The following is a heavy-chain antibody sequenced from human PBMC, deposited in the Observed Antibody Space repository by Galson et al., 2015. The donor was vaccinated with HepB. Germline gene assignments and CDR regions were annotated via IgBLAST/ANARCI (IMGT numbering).Heavy chain of an antibody. CDR2: IGTAGDP. CDR1: GFTFSNYD. V-gene: IGHV3-13*05. Sequence: SLRLSCAASGFTFSNYDMHWVRQVAGKGPEWVSAIGTAGDPYYPGSVKGRFSISRDNAKNSLYLQMNSLTAGDTAVYYCARGRPNYYGSGSYSTPPPPFDYWGQGTLVTVSS. J-gene: IGHJ4*02. CDR3: ARGRPNYYGSGSYSTPPPPFDY. D-gene: IGHD3-10*01.